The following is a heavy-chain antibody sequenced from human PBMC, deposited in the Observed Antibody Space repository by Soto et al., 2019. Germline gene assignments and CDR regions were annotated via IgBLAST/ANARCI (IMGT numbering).Heavy chain of an antibody. J-gene: IGHJ4*02. V-gene: IGHV4-38-2*01. CDR2: IYPSGTT. Sequence: SETLSLTCAVSGDSITSISHWAWIRQPPGRGLWWISSIYPSGTTNYTPSLKSRVTISGDTSMNQFSLRLSSVTAADSAIYYCARADNGSDYPHCGQGNLVTVSS. CDR1: GDSITSISH. CDR3: ARADNGSDYPH. D-gene: IGHD2-15*01.